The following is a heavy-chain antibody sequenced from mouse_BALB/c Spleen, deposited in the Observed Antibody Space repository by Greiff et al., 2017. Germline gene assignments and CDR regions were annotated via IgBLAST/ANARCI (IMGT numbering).Heavy chain of an antibody. D-gene: IGHD1-1*02. V-gene: IGHV1S81*02. Sequence: QVQLKESGAELVKPGASVKLSCKASGYTFTSYYMYWVKQRPGQGLEWIGEINPSNGGTNFNEKFKSKATLTVDKSSSTAYMQLSSLTSEDSAVYYCTRDGLWPLDYWGQGTTLTVSS. J-gene: IGHJ2*01. CDR3: TRDGLWPLDY. CDR2: INPSNGGT. CDR1: GYTFTSYY.